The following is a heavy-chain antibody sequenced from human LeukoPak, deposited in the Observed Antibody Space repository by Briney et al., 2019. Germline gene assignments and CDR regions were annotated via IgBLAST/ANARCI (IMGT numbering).Heavy chain of an antibody. V-gene: IGHV4-39*07. CDR1: GGSISSSSYY. CDR2: IYYSGST. CDR3: AVTYYDFWSGYPRPDY. J-gene: IGHJ4*02. Sequence: SETLSLTCTVSGGSISSSSYYWGWIRQPPGKGLEWIGSIYYSGSTYYNPSLKSRVTISVDTSKNQFSLKLSSVTAADTAVYYCAVTYYDFWSGYPRPDYWGQGTLVTVSS. D-gene: IGHD3-3*01.